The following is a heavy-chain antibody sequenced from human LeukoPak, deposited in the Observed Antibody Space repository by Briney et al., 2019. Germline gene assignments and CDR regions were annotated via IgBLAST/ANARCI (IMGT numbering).Heavy chain of an antibody. Sequence: SQTLSLTCGISGDSVSSKSVVWNWIRQSPSRGLEWLGRTYYRSKWYNDNAVSVKSRITINPDTSKNQFSLQLNSVTPEDTAVYYCARGFSGSMDVWGQGTTVTVSS. CDR1: GDSVSSKSVV. J-gene: IGHJ6*02. CDR2: TYYRSKWYN. D-gene: IGHD3-22*01. CDR3: ARGFSGSMDV. V-gene: IGHV6-1*01.